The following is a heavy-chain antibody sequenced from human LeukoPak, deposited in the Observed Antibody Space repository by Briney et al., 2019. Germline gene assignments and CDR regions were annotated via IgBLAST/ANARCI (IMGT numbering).Heavy chain of an antibody. CDR3: AKGSVTTFGAADY. CDR2: IWYDGSNK. Sequence: GGSLRLSCAASGFTFSSYGMHWVRQAPGKGLEWVAVIWYDGSNKYYADSVKSRFTISRDNSKNTLYLQMNSLRAEDTAVYYCAKGSVTTFGAADYWGQGTLVTVSS. J-gene: IGHJ4*02. D-gene: IGHD4-17*01. CDR1: GFTFSSYG. V-gene: IGHV3-33*06.